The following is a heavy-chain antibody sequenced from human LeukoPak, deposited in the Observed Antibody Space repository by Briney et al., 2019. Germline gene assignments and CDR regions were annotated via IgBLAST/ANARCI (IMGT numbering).Heavy chain of an antibody. CDR2: IYYSGST. Sequence: SETLSLTCAVYGGSFSGYYWSWIRQHTGKGLEWIGYIYYSGSTHYNPSLKSRVSISVDTSKNQFSLNLRSVTAADTAVYYCARSRGSYEENFDCWGQGTLVTVSS. CDR3: ARSRGSYEENFDC. CDR1: GGSFSGYY. J-gene: IGHJ4*02. D-gene: IGHD2-15*01. V-gene: IGHV4-31*11.